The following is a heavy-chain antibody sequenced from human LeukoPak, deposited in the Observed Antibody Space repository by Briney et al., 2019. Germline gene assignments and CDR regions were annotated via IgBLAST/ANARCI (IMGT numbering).Heavy chain of an antibody. CDR3: ARSSSWTDFDS. D-gene: IGHD6-13*01. J-gene: IGHJ4*02. Sequence: VMGRFTISRDNSKNTLYLQMNSLRDEDRAVYYCARSSSWTDFDSWGQGTLVTVSS. V-gene: IGHV3-30*07.